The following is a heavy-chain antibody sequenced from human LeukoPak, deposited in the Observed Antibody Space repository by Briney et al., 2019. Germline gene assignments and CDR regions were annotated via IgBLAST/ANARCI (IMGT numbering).Heavy chain of an antibody. J-gene: IGHJ4*02. CDR1: GYTFTDYY. CDR2: IKPNSGGT. Sequence: GASVKVSCKASGYTFTDYYIHWVRQAPGQGLEWMGWIKPNSGGTSYARKFQGRVTMTRDTSISTAYMELSRLRSDDTAVYYCARDGYDFWSGYYYFDYWGQGTLVTVSS. D-gene: IGHD3-3*01. V-gene: IGHV1-2*02. CDR3: ARDGYDFWSGYYYFDY.